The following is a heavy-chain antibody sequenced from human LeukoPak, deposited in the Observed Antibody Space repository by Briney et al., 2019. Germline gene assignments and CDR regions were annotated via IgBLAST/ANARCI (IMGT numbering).Heavy chain of an antibody. CDR1: ENTFTNYY. Sequence: GASVKVSCKASENTFTNYYMHWVRQAPGQGLEWLGIINPNGDRTNYAQTFQGRVTMTRDTSTTTVYMELSSLRSEDTAVYYCARDGLRWYYDSSGYSEAYDIWGQGTMVTVSS. V-gene: IGHV1-46*01. CDR2: INPNGDRT. J-gene: IGHJ3*02. D-gene: IGHD3-22*01. CDR3: ARDGLRWYYDSSGYSEAYDI.